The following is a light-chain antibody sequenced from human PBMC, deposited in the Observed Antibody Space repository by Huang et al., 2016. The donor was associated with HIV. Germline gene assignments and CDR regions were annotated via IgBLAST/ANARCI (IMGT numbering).Light chain of an antibody. J-gene: IGKJ1*01. V-gene: IGKV1-16*01. CDR2: TTS. Sequence: IQMTQFPSSLSASLGDRVTITCRASQAINNCLAWFQQKPGKVPVSLIYTTSTLQTGIPSRFSGRGSGTDFTLTISSLQPEDFATYYCQQYDRFPPTFGQGTKVEI. CDR1: QAINNC. CDR3: QQYDRFPPT.